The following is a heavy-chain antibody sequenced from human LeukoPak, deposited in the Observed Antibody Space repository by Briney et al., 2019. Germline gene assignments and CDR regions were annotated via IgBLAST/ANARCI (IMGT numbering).Heavy chain of an antibody. Sequence: GGSLRLSCAASGFTLSSYEMNWVRQAPGKGLEGGSYISGIDSTIYYAVSVKGRFTISRDNAKNSLYLQMHSLRAEDTAVYYCARYPYRYCTSTSCYLVHWGQGALVTVSS. D-gene: IGHD2-2*01. CDR1: GFTLSSYE. CDR2: ISGIDSTI. J-gene: IGHJ5*02. CDR3: ARYPYRYCTSTSCYLVH. V-gene: IGHV3-48*03.